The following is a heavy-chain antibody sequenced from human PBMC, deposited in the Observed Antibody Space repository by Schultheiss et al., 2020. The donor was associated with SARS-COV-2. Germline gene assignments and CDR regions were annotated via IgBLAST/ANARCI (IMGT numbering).Heavy chain of an antibody. J-gene: IGHJ4*02. CDR3: ARYSSTSQAVDY. CDR1: GFTFSDYY. Sequence: GGSLRLSCVASGFTFSDYYMSWIRQAPGKGLEWVANIKQDGSDKYYVDSVKGRFTISRDNSKNTLYLQMNSLRAEDTAVYYCARYSSTSQAVDYWGQGTLVTVSS. CDR2: IKQDGSDK. D-gene: IGHD2-2*01. V-gene: IGHV3-7*01.